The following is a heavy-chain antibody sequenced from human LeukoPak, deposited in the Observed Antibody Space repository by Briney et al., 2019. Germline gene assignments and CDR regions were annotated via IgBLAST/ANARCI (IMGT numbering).Heavy chain of an antibody. CDR1: GGSFSGYY. CDR2: IKQSRST. J-gene: IGHJ5*02. CDR3: ARSGIVVVPAATKDGANWFDP. V-gene: IGHV4-34*01. D-gene: IGHD2-2*01. Sequence: PSETLSLTCAVYGGSFSGYYWSWIRQPPGKGLEWIGEIKQSRSTNYNPSLKSRVTISVDTSKNQFSLKLSSVTAADTAVYYCARSGIVVVPAATKDGANWFDPWGQGTLVTVSS.